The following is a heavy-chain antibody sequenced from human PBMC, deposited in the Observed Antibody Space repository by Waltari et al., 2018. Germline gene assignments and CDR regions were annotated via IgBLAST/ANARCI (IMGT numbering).Heavy chain of an antibody. Sequence: EVQLLESGGGLVQPGGSLRLSCVASGFTFSNFAMSWVRQAPGKGLEWVSGISGSDGYTLYADSVKGRFTISRDNSKNMIYLQMNSLRAEDTAIYYCAKGHSESVYTSVAWGQGTLVTVSS. V-gene: IGHV3-23*01. CDR2: ISGSDGYT. J-gene: IGHJ4*02. CDR3: AKGHSESVYTSVA. D-gene: IGHD2-2*02. CDR1: GFTFSNFA.